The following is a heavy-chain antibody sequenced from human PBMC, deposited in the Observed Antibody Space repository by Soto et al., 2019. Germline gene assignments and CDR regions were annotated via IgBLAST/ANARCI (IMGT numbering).Heavy chain of an antibody. J-gene: IGHJ3*02. D-gene: IGHD5-12*01. V-gene: IGHV2-5*02. CDR3: AHTGHDRGIGSFDI. CDR2: LYWDDDK. Sequence: QITLKESGPTLVKPTQTLTLTCTFSGFSLTTDGVGVGWIRQPPGKALEWLTLLYWDDDKRYSPSLRTRLTITKDTSKNRVVLTMTNMNPVDTGTYYCAHTGHDRGIGSFDIWGQGTLVTVSS. CDR1: GFSLTTDGVG.